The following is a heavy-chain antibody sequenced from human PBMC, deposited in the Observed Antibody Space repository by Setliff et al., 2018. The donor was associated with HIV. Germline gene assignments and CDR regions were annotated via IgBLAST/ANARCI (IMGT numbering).Heavy chain of an antibody. CDR3: ARVRLTMIMMVDYFDQ. CDR2: ISTSGST. D-gene: IGHD3-22*01. CDR1: GGSISSGSYY. J-gene: IGHJ4*02. V-gene: IGHV4-61*02. Sequence: PSETLSLTCSVSGGSISSGSYYWSWIRQPAGKGLEWMGRISTSGSTNDNPSLKTRVTMSVDTSKSQFSLKLSSVTAADTAVYYCARVRLTMIMMVDYFDQWGQGTLVTVSS.